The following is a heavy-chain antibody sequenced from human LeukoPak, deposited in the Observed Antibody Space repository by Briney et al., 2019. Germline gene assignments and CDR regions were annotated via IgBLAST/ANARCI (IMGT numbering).Heavy chain of an antibody. Sequence: ASVKVSCKASGYTFTSYGISWVRQAPGQGLEWMGWISAYNGNTNYAQKLQGRVTMTTDTSTSTAHMELRSLRSDDTAVYYCARGHYYDSLYYMDVWGKGTTVTVSS. V-gene: IGHV1-18*01. CDR1: GYTFTSYG. CDR3: ARGHYYDSLYYMDV. J-gene: IGHJ6*03. D-gene: IGHD3-22*01. CDR2: ISAYNGNT.